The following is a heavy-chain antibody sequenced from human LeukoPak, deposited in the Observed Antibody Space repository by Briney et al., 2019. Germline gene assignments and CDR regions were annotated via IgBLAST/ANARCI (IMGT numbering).Heavy chain of an antibody. CDR3: ARDTISGWYGVDY. V-gene: IGHV1-2*06. CDR1: GYTFTGYY. CDR2: INPNSGGT. Sequence: ASVKVSCKASGYTFTGYYIHWVRQAPGQGLEWMGRINPNSGGTNYAQKFQGRVTMTRDTSISTALMELSRLTSDDTAVYYCARDTISGWYGVDYWGQGPLVTVSS. D-gene: IGHD6-19*01. J-gene: IGHJ4*02.